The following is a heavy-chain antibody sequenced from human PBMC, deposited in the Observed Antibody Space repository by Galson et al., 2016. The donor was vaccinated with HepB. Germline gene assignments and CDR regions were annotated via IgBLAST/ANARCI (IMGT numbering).Heavy chain of an antibody. CDR2: IIAGNGNT. V-gene: IGHV1-3*01. J-gene: IGHJ4*02. Sequence: SVKVSCKASGYTFTNFAMHWVRQAPGQRLEWMGWIIAGNGNTKYSQNFQGKVTITRDTSAGTTYMELSSLRSEDTAVYYCASRGDFWSGSYTYYFNYWGQGTLVTVSS. D-gene: IGHD3-3*01. CDR3: ASRGDFWSGSYTYYFNY. CDR1: GYTFTNFA.